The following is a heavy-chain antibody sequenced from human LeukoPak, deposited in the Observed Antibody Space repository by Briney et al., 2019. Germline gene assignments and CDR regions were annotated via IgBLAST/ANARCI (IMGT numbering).Heavy chain of an antibody. CDR2: INPNSGGT. Sequence: ASLKVSCKASGDTFTGYYMHWVLQAPGNGLEWIGWINPNSGGTNYAQKFQGRVTMTRDTSISTAYMELSRLRSDDTAVYYCAREMSLTMVRGEDYYYYYMDVWGKGTTVTVSS. CDR3: AREMSLTMVRGEDYYYYYMDV. CDR1: GDTFTGYY. D-gene: IGHD3-10*01. V-gene: IGHV1-2*02. J-gene: IGHJ6*03.